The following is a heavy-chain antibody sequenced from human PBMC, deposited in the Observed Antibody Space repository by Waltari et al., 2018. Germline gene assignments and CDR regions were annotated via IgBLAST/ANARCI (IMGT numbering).Heavy chain of an antibody. J-gene: IGHJ4*02. CDR2: INPKSGNT. CDR1: GYPFSDDD. V-gene: IGHV1-8*02. Sequence: QMQLVQSGAEVKKPGASVKVSCKASGYPFSDDDINWVRQATGPGLDWMGWINPKSGNTVSAQNFQDRVTITRDPSTSTVYMELSSLRSDDAAVYYCARVHYDFWSGYYIWGQGTLVTVPS. CDR3: ARVHYDFWSGYYI. D-gene: IGHD3-3*01.